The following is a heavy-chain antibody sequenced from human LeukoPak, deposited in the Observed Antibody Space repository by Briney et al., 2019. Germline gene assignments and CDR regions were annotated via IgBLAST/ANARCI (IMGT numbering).Heavy chain of an antibody. J-gene: IGHJ4*02. CDR3: ARGRPDSGDYIYPFDY. Sequence: SETLSLTCSVSGGSITSGAYYWTWIRQHPGKGLEWIGYIYHSGAALYTPSLKRRVSISVDTSKNQFSLRLSSVTAADTAVYYCARGRPDSGDYIYPFDYWGQGSLVTVSS. CDR2: IYHSGAA. V-gene: IGHV4-31*03. D-gene: IGHD4-17*01. CDR1: GGSITSGAYY.